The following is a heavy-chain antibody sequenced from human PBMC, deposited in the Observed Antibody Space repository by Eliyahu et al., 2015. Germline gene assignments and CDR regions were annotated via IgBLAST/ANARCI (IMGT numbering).Heavy chain of an antibody. V-gene: IGHV2-26*01. J-gene: IGHJ6*03. Sequence: QVTLKESGPVLVKPTETLTLTCTVSGFSLSNARMGVSWIRQPPGKALEWLAHIFSNDEKSYSTSLKSRLTISKDTSKSQVVLTMTNMDPVDTATYYCARIYSNGMSGYEAPSDYYYYMDVWGKGTTVTVSS. CDR2: IFSNDEK. CDR1: GFSLSNARMG. CDR3: ARIYSNGMSGYEAPSDYYYYMDV. D-gene: IGHD5-12*01.